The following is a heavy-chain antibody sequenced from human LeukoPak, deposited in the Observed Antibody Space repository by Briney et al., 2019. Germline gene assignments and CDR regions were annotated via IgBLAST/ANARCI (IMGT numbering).Heavy chain of an antibody. J-gene: IGHJ5*02. V-gene: IGHV1-18*01. CDR2: ISAYNGNT. CDR1: GYTFTSYG. CDR3: ASSGGWELPEGNWFDP. D-gene: IGHD1-26*01. Sequence: ASVKVSCKASGYTFTSYGISWVRQAPGQGLEWMGWISAYNGNTNYAQKLQGRVTMTTDTSTSTAYMELRSLRSDDTAVYYCASSGGWELPEGNWFDPWGQGTLVTVSS.